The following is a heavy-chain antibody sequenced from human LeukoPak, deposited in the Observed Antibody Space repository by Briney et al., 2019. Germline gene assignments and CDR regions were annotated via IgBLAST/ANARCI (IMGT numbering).Heavy chain of an antibody. Sequence: PGGSLRLSCAASGFTFSSYSMNWVRQAPGKGLEWVSSISSTSGYIYYADSVKGRFTCSRDNAKNSLYLQMNSTRAEDAAVYYCARSMVRGAPDYWGQGTLVTVSS. CDR2: ISSTSGYI. J-gene: IGHJ4*02. CDR1: GFTFSSYS. V-gene: IGHV3-21*01. CDR3: ARSMVRGAPDY. D-gene: IGHD3-10*01.